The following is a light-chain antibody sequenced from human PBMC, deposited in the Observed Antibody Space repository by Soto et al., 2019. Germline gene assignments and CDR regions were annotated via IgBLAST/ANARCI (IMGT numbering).Light chain of an antibody. V-gene: IGLV1-44*01. CDR1: TSNIGSNT. Sequence: QSVLTQPPSASGTPGQRVTISCSGSTSNIGSNTVNWYQQLPGTAPKLLIYSDSQRPSGVPDRFSGSKSGTSASLDISGLQSEDESDYYCAVWDDSLNGSVFGGGTKLTVL. CDR3: AVWDDSLNGSV. J-gene: IGLJ2*01. CDR2: SDS.